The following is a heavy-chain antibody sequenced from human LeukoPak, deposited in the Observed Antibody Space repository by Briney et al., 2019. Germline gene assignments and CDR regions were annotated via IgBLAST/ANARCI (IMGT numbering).Heavy chain of an antibody. CDR2: IYYSGST. J-gene: IGHJ4*02. CDR3: ARRYGGALFDY. CDR1: GGSISSYY. Sequence: SETLSLTCTVSGGSISSYYWSWIRQPPGKGLEWIGYIYYSGSTNYNPSLKSRVTISVDTSKNQFSLKLSSVTAADMAVYYCARRYGGALFDYWGQGTLVTVSS. V-gene: IGHV4-59*01. D-gene: IGHD4-23*01.